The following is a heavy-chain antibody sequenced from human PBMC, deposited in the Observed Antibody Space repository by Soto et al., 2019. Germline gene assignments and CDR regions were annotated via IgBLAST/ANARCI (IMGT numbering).Heavy chain of an antibody. CDR1: GGSISSGGYY. Sequence: QVQLQESGPGLVKPSQTLSLTCTVSGGSISSGGYYWSCIRQHPGKGLEWIGYIYYSGSTYCNPSLKSRVTIAVDTSKNQFSLMLSSVTAADTAVYYCARDRRGLHVTMVRGNWFDPWGQGTLVTVSS. CDR3: ARDRRGLHVTMVRGNWFDP. V-gene: IGHV4-31*03. D-gene: IGHD3-10*01. CDR2: IYYSGST. J-gene: IGHJ5*02.